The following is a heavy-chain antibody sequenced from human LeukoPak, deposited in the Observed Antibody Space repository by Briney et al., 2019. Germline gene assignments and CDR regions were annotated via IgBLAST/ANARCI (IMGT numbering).Heavy chain of an antibody. V-gene: IGHV4-39*07. J-gene: IGHJ3*02. CDR2: IYYSGST. Sequence: PSETLSFTCTVSGGSISSSSYYWSWIRQPPGKGLAWIGSIYYSGSTYYNPSLKSRVTISVDTSKNQFSLKLSSVTAADTAMYYCARATPSSGYRLGAFDIWGQGTMVTVSS. D-gene: IGHD3-22*01. CDR3: ARATPSSGYRLGAFDI. CDR1: GGSISSSSYY.